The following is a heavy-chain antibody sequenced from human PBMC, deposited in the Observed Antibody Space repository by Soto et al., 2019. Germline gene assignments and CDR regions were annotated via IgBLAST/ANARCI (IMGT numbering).Heavy chain of an antibody. CDR3: ARESTTFGPNWFDT. D-gene: IGHD1-1*01. CDR1: GGSINSGRSS. Sequence: QLVLQESGSGLVRPSQTLSLTCSVSGGSINSGRSSWNWIRQSPGKGLEWIAYIYHSGSTYYNPPLKSRVTISVDRSENQFSLKLPSVTAADTAVYYCARESTTFGPNWFDTWGPGILVTVSS. V-gene: IGHV4-30-2*06. CDR2: IYHSGST. J-gene: IGHJ5*02.